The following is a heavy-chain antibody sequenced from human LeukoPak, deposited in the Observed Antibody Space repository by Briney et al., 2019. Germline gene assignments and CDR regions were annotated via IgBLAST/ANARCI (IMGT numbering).Heavy chain of an antibody. Sequence: SETLSLTCTVSGDSISSYYWSWIRQPPGKGLEWIGYIYHSGSTNYNPSLKSRVTISADTSKDQFSLKLSSVTAADAAVYYCASGPYPAAGTDHQFDYWGQGTLVTVSS. J-gene: IGHJ4*02. D-gene: IGHD6-13*01. CDR1: GDSISSYY. CDR3: ASGPYPAAGTDHQFDY. CDR2: IYHSGST. V-gene: IGHV4-59*01.